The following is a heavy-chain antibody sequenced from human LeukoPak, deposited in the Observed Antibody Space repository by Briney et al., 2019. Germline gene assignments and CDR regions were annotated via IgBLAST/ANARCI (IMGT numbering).Heavy chain of an antibody. CDR1: GFTFINHG. CDR2: LSGSGGST. CDR3: AKLLSSSSGWHFDY. Sequence: PGGPLRLSCAASGFTFINHGMSWVRQAPGKGLEGVSSLSGSGGSTYYADSVKGRFTISRDNSKNTLYLQMNSLRAEDTAIYYCAKLLSSSSGWHFDYWGQGTLVTVSS. J-gene: IGHJ4*02. V-gene: IGHV3-23*01. D-gene: IGHD6-19*01.